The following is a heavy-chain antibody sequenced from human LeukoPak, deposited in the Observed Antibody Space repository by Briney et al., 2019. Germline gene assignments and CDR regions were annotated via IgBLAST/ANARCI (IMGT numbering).Heavy chain of an antibody. V-gene: IGHV3-74*01. Sequence: GGSLRLSCAASGFTFSSYWMHWVRQAPGKGLVWVSRINSDGSSTSYADSVKGRFTISRDNAKNTLYLQMNSLRAEDTAVYYCARSTPFDLFDYWGQGTLVTVSS. CDR1: GFTFSSYW. CDR2: INSDGSST. D-gene: IGHD2/OR15-2a*01. J-gene: IGHJ4*02. CDR3: ARSTPFDLFDY.